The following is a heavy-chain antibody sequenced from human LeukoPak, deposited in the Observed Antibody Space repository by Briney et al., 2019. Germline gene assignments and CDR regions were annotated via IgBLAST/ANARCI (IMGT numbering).Heavy chain of an antibody. D-gene: IGHD2-2*01. CDR3: ARDQVAYSSSWTLSS. CDR2: ISSSDDKI. CDR1: GFDFNDFA. V-gene: IGHV3-11*01. Sequence: GGSLRLSCAASGFDFNDFAMTWVRQAPGKGLEWVSYISSSDDKIYYADSVKGRFTISRDNAKNLLYLQMNSLRAEDTAIYYCARDQVAYSSSWTLSSWGQGTLVIVSS. J-gene: IGHJ4*02.